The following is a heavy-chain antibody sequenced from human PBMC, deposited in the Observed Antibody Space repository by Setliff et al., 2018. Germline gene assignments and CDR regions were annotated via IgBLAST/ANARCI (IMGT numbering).Heavy chain of an antibody. CDR2: IYYSGST. CDR3: AKDRVNDGIWEFDS. J-gene: IGHJ4*02. D-gene: IGHD1-20*01. Sequence: SETLSLTCTVSGGSISSYYWSWIRQPPGKGLEWIGYIYYSGSTNYNPSLKSRVTISVDTSKNQLSLELASVTAADTATYYCAKDRVNDGIWEFDSWGQGLLVTVSS. V-gene: IGHV4-4*08. CDR1: GGSISSYY.